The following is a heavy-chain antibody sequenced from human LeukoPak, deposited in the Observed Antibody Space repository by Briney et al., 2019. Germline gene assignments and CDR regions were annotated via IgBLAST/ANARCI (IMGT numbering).Heavy chain of an antibody. CDR2: INPNSGGT. CDR3: ARVREMATIAGNYDY. V-gene: IGHV1-2*02. Sequence: ASVKVSCKASGYTFTCYYMHWVRQAPGQGLEWMGWINPNSGGTNYAQKFQGRVTMTRDTSISTAYMELSRLRSDDTAVYYCARVREMATIAGNYDYWGQGTLVTVSS. CDR1: GYTFTCYY. D-gene: IGHD5-24*01. J-gene: IGHJ4*02.